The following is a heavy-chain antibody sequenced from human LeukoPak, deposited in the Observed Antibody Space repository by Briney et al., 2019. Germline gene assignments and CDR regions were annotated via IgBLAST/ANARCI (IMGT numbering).Heavy chain of an antibody. J-gene: IGHJ4*02. V-gene: IGHV4-34*01. CDR2: INHSGST. CDR1: GGSFSGYY. Sequence: SETLSLTCAVYGGSFSGYYWSWIRQPPGKGLEWIGEINHSGSTNYNPSLKSRVTISVDTSKNQFSLKLSSVTAADTAVYYCARAKWFGELLPTFDYWGQGTLVTVSS. D-gene: IGHD3-10*01. CDR3: ARAKWFGELLPTFDY.